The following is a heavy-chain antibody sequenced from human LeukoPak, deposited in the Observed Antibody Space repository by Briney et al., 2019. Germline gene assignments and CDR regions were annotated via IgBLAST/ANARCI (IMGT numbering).Heavy chain of an antibody. J-gene: IGHJ6*03. V-gene: IGHV4-34*01. D-gene: IGHD2-2*02. CDR2: INHSGST. CDR1: GGSFSGYY. Sequence: SETLSLTCAVYGGSFSGYYWSWIRQPPGKGLEWIGEINHSGSTNYNPSLKSRVTISVDTSKNQFSLKLSSVTAADTAVYYCARPQYCSRTSCYRTGYYYYYYLDVWGKGTTVTISS. CDR3: ARPQYCSRTSCYRTGYYYYYYLDV.